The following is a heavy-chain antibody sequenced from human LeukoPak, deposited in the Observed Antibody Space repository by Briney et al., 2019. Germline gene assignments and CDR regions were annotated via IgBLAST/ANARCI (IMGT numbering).Heavy chain of an antibody. V-gene: IGHV4-31*03. CDR3: ARGFLYSSLSSSRGPILRAFDI. D-gene: IGHD6-13*01. Sequence: PSETLSLTCTISGGSISRGGYYWSWIRQHPGKGLEWIGYIYYSGSTYYNPSLKSRVTISVDTSKNQFSLKLSSVTAADTAVYYCARGFLYSSLSSSRGPILRAFDIWGQGTMVTVSS. J-gene: IGHJ3*02. CDR2: IYYSGST. CDR1: GGSISRGGYY.